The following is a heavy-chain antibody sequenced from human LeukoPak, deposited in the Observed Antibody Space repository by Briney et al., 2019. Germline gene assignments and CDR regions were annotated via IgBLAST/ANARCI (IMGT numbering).Heavy chain of an antibody. D-gene: IGHD6-13*01. CDR2: ISGSGGST. Sequence: PGGSLRLSCAASGFTFSSYAISWVRQAPGKGLEWVSAISGSGGSTYYADSVKGRFTISRDNSKNTLYPQMNSLRAEDTAVYYCAKGYSSSWLYYYGMDVWGQGTTVTVSS. CDR1: GFTFSSYA. V-gene: IGHV3-23*01. CDR3: AKGYSSSWLYYYGMDV. J-gene: IGHJ6*02.